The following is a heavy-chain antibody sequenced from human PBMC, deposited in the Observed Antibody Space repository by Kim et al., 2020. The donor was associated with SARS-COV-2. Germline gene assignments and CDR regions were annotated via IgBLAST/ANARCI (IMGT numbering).Heavy chain of an antibody. CDR2: IYSGGDT. CDR1: GFTVSNNY. D-gene: IGHD3-10*01. J-gene: IGHJ2*01. V-gene: IGHV3-53*01. Sequence: GGSLRLSCEASGFTVSNNYMSWVRQAPGKGLEWVSVIYSGGDTYYSDPVKGRFTISRDNSKNTLYLQMNSLTAEDTAVYLCARVFGGGGYYQSSYWYFAFWGRGTLVTVSS. CDR3: ARVFGGGGYYQSSYWYFAF.